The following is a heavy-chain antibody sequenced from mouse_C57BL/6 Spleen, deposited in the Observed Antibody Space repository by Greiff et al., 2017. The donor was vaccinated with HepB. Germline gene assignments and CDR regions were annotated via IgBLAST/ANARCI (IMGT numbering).Heavy chain of an antibody. Sequence: EVQGVESGGGLVKPGGSLKLSCAASGFTFSSYAMSWVRQTPEKRLEWVATISDGGSYTYYPDNVKGRFTISRDNAKNNLYLQMSHLKSEDTAMYYCARDEHYYGSSYGYFDVWGTGTTVTVSS. V-gene: IGHV5-4*01. CDR3: ARDEHYYGSSYGYFDV. CDR2: ISDGGSYT. D-gene: IGHD1-1*01. J-gene: IGHJ1*03. CDR1: GFTFSSYA.